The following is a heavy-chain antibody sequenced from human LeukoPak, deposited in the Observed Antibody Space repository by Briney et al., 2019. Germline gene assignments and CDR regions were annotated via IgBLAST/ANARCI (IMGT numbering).Heavy chain of an antibody. CDR3: ARARIAAPLLDY. CDR2: IWYDGSNK. Sequence: PGRSLRLSCAASGFNFFTYGMHWVRQAPGKGLEWVAVIWYDGSNKYYADSVKGRFTISRDNSKSTLSLQMNSLRAEDTAVYYCARARIAAPLLDYWGPGTLVTVSS. CDR1: GFNFFTYG. V-gene: IGHV3-33*01. D-gene: IGHD6-13*01. J-gene: IGHJ4*02.